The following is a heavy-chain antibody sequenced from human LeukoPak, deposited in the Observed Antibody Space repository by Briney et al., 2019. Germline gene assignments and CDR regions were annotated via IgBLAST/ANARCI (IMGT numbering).Heavy chain of an antibody. Sequence: TSETLSLTCTVSGGSISSSSYYWGWIRQPPGKGLEWLGSIYYSGSTYYNPSLKSRVTISGDTSKNQFSLKLSSVTAADTAVYYCASPAMVREPRDYWGQGTLVTVSS. J-gene: IGHJ4*02. CDR1: GGSISSSSYY. CDR2: IYYSGST. CDR3: ASPAMVREPRDY. D-gene: IGHD3-10*01. V-gene: IGHV4-39*07.